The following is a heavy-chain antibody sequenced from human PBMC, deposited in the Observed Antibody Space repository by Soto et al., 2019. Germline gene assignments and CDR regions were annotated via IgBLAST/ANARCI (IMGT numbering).Heavy chain of an antibody. CDR3: ARSIAAAGTRSQMFFDL. Sequence: QITLKESGPTLVKPTQTLTLTCSFSGFLLNTTKVGVGWIRQPPGKALEWLALIYWDDDKRYSPSLKDRLTITKDTPKKQVVLTMTKTDPVDTGTYYCARSIAAAGTRSQMFFDLWGRGTLVTVSS. J-gene: IGHJ2*01. V-gene: IGHV2-5*02. CDR2: IYWDDDK. CDR1: GFLLNTTKVG. D-gene: IGHD6-13*01.